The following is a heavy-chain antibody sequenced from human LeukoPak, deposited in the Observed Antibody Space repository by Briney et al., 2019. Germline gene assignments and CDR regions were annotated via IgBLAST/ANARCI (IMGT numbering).Heavy chain of an antibody. D-gene: IGHD1-26*01. CDR2: IKSTTDGGTT. CDR1: GFTFSNAW. Sequence: GGSLRLSCAASGFTFSNAWMNWVRQAPEKGLEWVGRIKSTTDGGTTDYAAPVKGRFIISRDESKNTLYLQMNSLKPEDTAVYYCTTAPWDGGYWGQGTLVTVSS. CDR3: TTAPWDGGY. V-gene: IGHV3-15*01. J-gene: IGHJ4*02.